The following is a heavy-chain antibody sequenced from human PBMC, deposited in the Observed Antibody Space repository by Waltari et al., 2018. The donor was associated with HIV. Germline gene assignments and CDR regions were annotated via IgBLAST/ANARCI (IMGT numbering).Heavy chain of an antibody. Sequence: QVQLVESGGGVVKTGGSLRLACAASGFTYNNYGIHGVREAPGKGLEWVAVIWYGVSKTYYECSVKGRFTISRDTSENTVYLQMSSLRAEDTALYYCARDQEFMTTVTPLAYWGQGTPVTVSS. V-gene: IGHV3-33*01. CDR3: ARDQEFMTTVTPLAY. CDR1: GFTYNNYG. J-gene: IGHJ4*02. D-gene: IGHD4-4*01. CDR2: IWYGVSKT.